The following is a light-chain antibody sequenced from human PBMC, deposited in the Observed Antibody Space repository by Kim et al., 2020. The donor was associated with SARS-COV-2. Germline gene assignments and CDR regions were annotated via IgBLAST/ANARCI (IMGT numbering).Light chain of an antibody. CDR1: SSDVGGYNY. V-gene: IGLV2-14*04. J-gene: IGLJ1*01. Sequence: GQSITISCTGTSSDVGGYNYVSWYQQHPGKSPKLMFYDVSKRPSGVSNRFSGSKSGNTASLTISGLQAEDDADYYCSSYTSSSTYVFGAGTKVTVL. CDR3: SSYTSSSTYV. CDR2: DVS.